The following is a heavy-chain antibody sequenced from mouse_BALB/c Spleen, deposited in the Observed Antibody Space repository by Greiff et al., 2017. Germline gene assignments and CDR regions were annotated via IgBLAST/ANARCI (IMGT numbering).Heavy chain of an antibody. J-gene: IGHJ3*01. CDR1: GFTFSSFG. CDR3: ARAGDGGFAY. V-gene: IGHV5-17*02. D-gene: IGHD2-3*01. CDR2: ISSGSSTI. Sequence: EVKLVESGGGLVQPGGSRKLSCAASGFTFSSFGMHWVRQAPEKGLEWVAYISSGSSTIYYPDSVKGRFTISRDNARNILYLQMSSLRSEDTAMYYCARAGDGGFAYWGQGTLVTVSA.